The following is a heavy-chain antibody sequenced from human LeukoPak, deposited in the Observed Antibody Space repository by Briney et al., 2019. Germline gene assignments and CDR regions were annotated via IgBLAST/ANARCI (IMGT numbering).Heavy chain of an antibody. Sequence: GGSLRLSCAASGFTVSSNYMSWVRQAPGKGLEWVSVIYSGGSTYYADSVKGRFTISRDNSKNTLYLQMNSLRAEDTAVYYCAREGEGYCSSTSCYRYYYYMDVWGKGTTVTVSS. V-gene: IGHV3-53*01. D-gene: IGHD2-2*01. CDR3: AREGEGYCSSTSCYRYYYYMDV. CDR1: GFTVSSNY. CDR2: IYSGGST. J-gene: IGHJ6*03.